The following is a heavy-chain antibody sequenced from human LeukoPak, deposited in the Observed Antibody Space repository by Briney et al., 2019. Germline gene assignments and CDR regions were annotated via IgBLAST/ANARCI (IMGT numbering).Heavy chain of an antibody. CDR1: GFTFRSHA. J-gene: IGHJ4*02. D-gene: IGHD2-21*01. Sequence: GGSLRLSCVGSGFTFRSHAMSWVRQAPEKGLEFVSGIYENGGTTYYADSVKSRFSISRDNSKNTLYLQMDSLRGEVTAVYYCAKDFRIGYSAHFDYWGQGALVTVSS. CDR2: IYENGGTT. V-gene: IGHV3-23*01. CDR3: AKDFRIGYSAHFDY.